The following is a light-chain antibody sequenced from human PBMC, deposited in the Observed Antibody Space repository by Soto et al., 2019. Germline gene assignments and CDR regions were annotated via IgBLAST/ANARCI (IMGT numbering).Light chain of an antibody. J-gene: IGLJ1*01. V-gene: IGLV2-14*01. Sequence: QSALTQPASVSGSPGQSITIFCTRTSSDVGGYNYVSWCQQHPGKAPKLMIYDVSNRPSGVSNRFSSSKSGNTASLTISGLQAEDEADYYCSSYTSSSTLYVFGTGTKVTVL. CDR1: SSDVGGYNY. CDR3: SSYTSSSTLYV. CDR2: DVS.